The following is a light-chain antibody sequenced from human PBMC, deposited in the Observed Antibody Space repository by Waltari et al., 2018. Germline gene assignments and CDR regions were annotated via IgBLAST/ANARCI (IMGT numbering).Light chain of an antibody. J-gene: IGLJ3*02. Sequence: QSALTQPASVSGSPGQSITISCPGTTRDVGSSNLVSWYQQHPGKAPKLMIYEGSKRPSGVSNRFSGSKSGNTASLTISGLQAEDEADYYCCSYAGSSSVFGGGTKLTVL. CDR3: CSYAGSSSV. CDR1: TRDVGSSNL. CDR2: EGS. V-gene: IGLV2-23*01.